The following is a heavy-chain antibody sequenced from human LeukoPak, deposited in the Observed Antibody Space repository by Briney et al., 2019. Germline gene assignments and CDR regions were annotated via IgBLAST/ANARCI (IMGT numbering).Heavy chain of an antibody. J-gene: IGHJ4*02. D-gene: IGHD2-2*01. V-gene: IGHV1-69*05. CDR3: ARGVVPAATFVYYFDY. Sequence: SVKVSCKASGGTFSSYAISWVRQAPGQGLEWMGGIIPIFGTANYAQKFQGRVTITTDESTSTAYMELSSLRSEDTAVYYCARGVVPAATFVYYFDYWGQGTLVTVSS. CDR1: GGTFSSYA. CDR2: IIPIFGTA.